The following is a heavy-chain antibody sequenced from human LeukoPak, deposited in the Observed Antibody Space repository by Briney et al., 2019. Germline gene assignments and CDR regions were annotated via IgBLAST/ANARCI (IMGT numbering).Heavy chain of an antibody. Sequence: RASVKVSCKASGYTFTTYELNWVRQATGQGLEWMGWMNPNSGNTGYAHKFQGRVTITRNTSISSAYMELSSLRSEDTAVYYCARRLGTVTTFDYWGQGTLVTVSS. CDR2: MNPNSGNT. V-gene: IGHV1-8*03. D-gene: IGHD4-17*01. CDR1: GYTFTTYE. CDR3: ARRLGTVTTFDY. J-gene: IGHJ4*02.